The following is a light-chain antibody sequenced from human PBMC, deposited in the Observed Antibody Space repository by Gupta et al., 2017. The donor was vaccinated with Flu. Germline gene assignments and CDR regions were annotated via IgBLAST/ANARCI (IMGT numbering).Light chain of an antibody. J-gene: IGKJ1*01. CDR3: QQSFSTPET. CDR2: GAT. CDR1: QSISSY. V-gene: IGKV1-39*01. Sequence: GDRVTITCRTSQSISSYLNWYQQKPGKAPKLLIYGATTLQSGVPSRFSGRGSGTEFTLTISSLQPEDFATYYCQQSFSTPETFGQGTKVEIK.